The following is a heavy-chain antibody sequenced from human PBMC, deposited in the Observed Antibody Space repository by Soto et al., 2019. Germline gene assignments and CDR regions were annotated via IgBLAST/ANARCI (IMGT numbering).Heavy chain of an antibody. J-gene: IGHJ4*02. CDR3: ARPHITMVRGPLDY. V-gene: IGHV3-30-3*01. CDR2: ISYDGSNK. CDR1: GFTFSSYA. D-gene: IGHD3-10*01. Sequence: QVQLVESGGGVVQPGRSLRLSCAASGFTFSSYAMHWVRQAPGKGLEWVAVISYDGSNKYYADSVKGRFTISRDNSKNTLYLQMNSLRAEDTAVYYCARPHITMVRGPLDYWGQGTLVTVSS.